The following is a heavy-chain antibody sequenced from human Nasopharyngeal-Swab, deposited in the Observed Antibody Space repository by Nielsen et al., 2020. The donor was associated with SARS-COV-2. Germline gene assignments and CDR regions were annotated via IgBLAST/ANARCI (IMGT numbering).Heavy chain of an antibody. J-gene: IGHJ3*02. D-gene: IGHD3-22*01. Sequence: RQAPGKGPEWIGTISYTGSTYNPSLKSRVTISVDRSKNQFSLKLSSVTAADTAVYYCARGVYDSSGYLEVDAFDIWGQGTMVTVSS. CDR2: ISYTGST. V-gene: IGHV4-39*07. CDR3: ARGVYDSSGYLEVDAFDI.